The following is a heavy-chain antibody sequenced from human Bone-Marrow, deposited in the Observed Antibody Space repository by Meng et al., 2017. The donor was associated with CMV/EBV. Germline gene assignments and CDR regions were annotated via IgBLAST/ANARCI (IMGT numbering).Heavy chain of an antibody. CDR3: ASGGWELRKFDY. V-gene: IGHV1-8*01. Sequence: ASVKVSCKASGYTFTSYDINWVRQATGQGLEWMGWMNPNSGNTGYAQKFQGRVTMTRNTSISTAYMELTSLRSEDTAVYYCASGGWELRKFDYWGQGTLGTVSS. CDR1: GYTFTSYD. J-gene: IGHJ4*02. D-gene: IGHD1-26*01. CDR2: MNPNSGNT.